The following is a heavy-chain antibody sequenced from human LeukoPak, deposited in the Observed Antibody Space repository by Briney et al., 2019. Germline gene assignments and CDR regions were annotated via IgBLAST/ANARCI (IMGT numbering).Heavy chain of an antibody. J-gene: IGHJ5*01. CDR2: MNPNSGNT. CDR1: GYTFTSYD. V-gene: IGHV1-8*01. Sequence: ASVKVSCKASGYTFTSYDINWVRQAPGQGLEWMGWMNPNSGNTGFEQKFQGRVTMTRNTSISTAYMELSSLRSEDTAVYCCARGVQADSWGQGTLVTVSS. CDR3: ARGVQADS. D-gene: IGHD4/OR15-4a*01.